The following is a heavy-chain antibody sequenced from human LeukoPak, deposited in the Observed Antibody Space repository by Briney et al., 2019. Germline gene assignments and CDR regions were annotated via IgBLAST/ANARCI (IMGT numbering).Heavy chain of an antibody. CDR2: IYHSGST. J-gene: IGHJ3*02. CDR1: GGSFSGYY. CDR3: ARRPVITTDAFDI. V-gene: IGHV4-34*01. D-gene: IGHD4-17*01. Sequence: PSETLSLTCAVYGGSFSGYYWSWIRQPPGKGLEWIGEIYHSGSTNYNPSLKSRVTISVDKSKTQFSLKLSSVTAPDTAVYYCARRPVITTDAFDIWGQGTMVTVPS.